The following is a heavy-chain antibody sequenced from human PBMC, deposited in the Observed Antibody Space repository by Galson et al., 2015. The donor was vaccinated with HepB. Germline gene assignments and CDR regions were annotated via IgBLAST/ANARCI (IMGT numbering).Heavy chain of an antibody. Sequence: SLRLSCAASGFTFSKYGMHWVRQAPGKGLEWVALISYHGKSIYYVDSVKGRFTISRDNSKNTLYLQMNSLRPDDTAVYYCAKELELLRKNTLDSWGLGTLVAVSS. V-gene: IGHV3-30*18. CDR2: ISYHGKSI. D-gene: IGHD1-7*01. J-gene: IGHJ4*02. CDR3: AKELELLRKNTLDS. CDR1: GFTFSKYG.